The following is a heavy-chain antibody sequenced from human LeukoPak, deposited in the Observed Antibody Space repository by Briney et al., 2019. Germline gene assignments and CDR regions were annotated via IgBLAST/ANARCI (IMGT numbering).Heavy chain of an antibody. D-gene: IGHD2/OR15-2a*01. J-gene: IGHJ4*02. CDR1: GFTFSSYY. CDR2: VDNDGSGS. Sequence: GGSLGLSCAASGFTFSSYYMHWVRQAPGKGLVWVSRVDNDGSGSIYADSVKGRFTTSRDNAKNTVFLQMNSLRVEDTAVYYCARGGFSHGFDLWGQGTRVTVSS. CDR3: ARGGFSHGFDL. V-gene: IGHV3-74*01.